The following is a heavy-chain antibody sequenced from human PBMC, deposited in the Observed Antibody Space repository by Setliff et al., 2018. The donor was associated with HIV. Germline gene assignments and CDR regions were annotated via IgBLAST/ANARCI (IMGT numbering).Heavy chain of an antibody. D-gene: IGHD3-22*01. CDR2: IYPGDSDT. CDR3: ARLLNYYDSSGYYFRLFYGMDV. J-gene: IGHJ6*02. Sequence: GESLKISCKGSGCSLTSYWIGWVRQMPGKGLEWMGIIYPGDSDTRYSPSFQGQVTISADKSISTAYLQWSSLKASDTAIYYCARLLNYYDSSGYYFRLFYGMDVWGQGTTVTVSS. V-gene: IGHV5-51*01. CDR1: GCSLTSYW.